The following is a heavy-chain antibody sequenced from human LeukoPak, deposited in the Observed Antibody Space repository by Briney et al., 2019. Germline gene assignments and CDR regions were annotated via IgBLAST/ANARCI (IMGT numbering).Heavy chain of an antibody. CDR2: IYYSGST. CDR3: ARWYSSSSRAFDI. V-gene: IGHV4-59*01. CDR1: GGSISSYY. J-gene: IGHJ3*02. D-gene: IGHD6-6*01. Sequence: SETLSLTCTVSGGSISSYYWSWIRQPQRKGLEWIGYIYYSGSTNYNPSLESRVTISVDTSKNQFSLKLSSVTAADTAVYFCARWYSSSSRAFDIWGQGTMVTVSS.